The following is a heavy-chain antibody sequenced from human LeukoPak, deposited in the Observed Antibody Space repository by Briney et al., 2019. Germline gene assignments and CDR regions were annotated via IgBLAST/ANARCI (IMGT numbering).Heavy chain of an antibody. CDR2: FNPNSNSA. V-gene: IGHV1-8*03. D-gene: IGHD3-22*01. Sequence: GASVKVSCKASGYTFTSYDINWVRQATGQGLEWMGWFNPNSNSAGYAQNFQGRVTITGDTSMTTAYMELTSLRSEDTAVYYCATPYYYDSSGYVDAFDIWGQGTMVTVSS. CDR3: ATPYYYDSSGYVDAFDI. J-gene: IGHJ3*02. CDR1: GYTFTSYD.